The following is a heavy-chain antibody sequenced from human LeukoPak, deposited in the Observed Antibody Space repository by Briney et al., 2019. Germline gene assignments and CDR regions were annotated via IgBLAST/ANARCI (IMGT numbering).Heavy chain of an antibody. CDR2: ISYDGSNK. D-gene: IGHD3-10*01. CDR3: ARVGVTMVRGVTPPYYGMDV. CDR1: GFTFSSYG. V-gene: IGHV3-30*03. Sequence: GGSLRLSCAASGFTFSSYGMHWVRQAPGKGLGWVAVISYDGSNKYYADSVKGRFTISRDNSKNTLYLQMNSLRAEDTAVYYCARVGVTMVRGVTPPYYGMDVWGQGATVTVSS. J-gene: IGHJ6*02.